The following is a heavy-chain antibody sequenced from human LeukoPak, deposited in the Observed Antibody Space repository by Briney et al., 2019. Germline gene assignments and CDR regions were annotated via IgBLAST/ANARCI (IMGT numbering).Heavy chain of an antibody. V-gene: IGHV1-69*05. CDR1: GGTFSSYA. J-gene: IGHJ3*02. CDR2: IIPIFGTA. Sequence: ASVKVSCKASGGTFSSYAISWVRQAPGQGLEWMGGIIPIFGTANYAQKFQGRVTITTDESTSAAYMELSSLRSEDTAVYYCAIGAPRIVVVPAPSYAFDIWGQGTMVTVSS. CDR3: AIGAPRIVVVPAPSYAFDI. D-gene: IGHD2-2*01.